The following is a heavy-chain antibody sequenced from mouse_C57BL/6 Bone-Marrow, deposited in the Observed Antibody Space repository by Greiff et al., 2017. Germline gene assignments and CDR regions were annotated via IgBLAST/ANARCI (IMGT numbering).Heavy chain of an antibody. J-gene: IGHJ3*01. CDR1: GFSLSTFGMG. Sequence: QVTLIVSGPGLLQPSQTLSLTCYFSGFSLSTFGMGVGWIRQPSGMGLESLAHICWDDDKYSNPALKSRLTLSKDTSKNHVILKIANVDTADTATYYCALMWSYYSNSAWFAYWGQGTLVTVSA. D-gene: IGHD2-5*01. V-gene: IGHV8-8*01. CDR2: ICWDDDK. CDR3: ALMWSYYSNSAWFAY.